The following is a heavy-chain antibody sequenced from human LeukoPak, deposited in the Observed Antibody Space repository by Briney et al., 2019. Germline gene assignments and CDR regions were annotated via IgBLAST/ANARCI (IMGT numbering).Heavy chain of an antibody. Sequence: GGSLRLSCAASGFTFSSYSMNWVRQAPGKGLEWVSSISSSSSYIYYADSVKGRFTISRDNAKNSLYLQMNSLRPEDTALYYCAKGLYGSGSFHIRELPDYWGQGTQLTVSS. V-gene: IGHV3-21*04. J-gene: IGHJ4*02. CDR1: GFTFSSYS. CDR2: ISSSSSYI. D-gene: IGHD3-10*01. CDR3: AKGLYGSGSFHIRELPDY.